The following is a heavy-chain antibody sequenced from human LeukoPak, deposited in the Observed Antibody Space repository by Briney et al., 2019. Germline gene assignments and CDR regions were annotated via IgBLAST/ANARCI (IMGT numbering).Heavy chain of an antibody. CDR2: INHSGST. J-gene: IGHJ4*02. CDR1: GFTFSSYG. V-gene: IGHV4-34*01. CDR3: ARRGFWVVVPAAMNFDY. Sequence: GSLRLSCAASGFTFSSYGMHWVRQAPGKGLEWIGEINHSGSTNYNPSLKSRVTISVDTSKNQFSLKLSSVAAADTAVYYCARRGFWVVVPAAMNFDYWGQGALVTVSS. D-gene: IGHD2-2*01.